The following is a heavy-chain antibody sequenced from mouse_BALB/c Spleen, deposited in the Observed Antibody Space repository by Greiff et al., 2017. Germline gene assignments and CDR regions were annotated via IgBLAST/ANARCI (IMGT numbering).Heavy chain of an antibody. D-gene: IGHD1-1*01. J-gene: IGHJ1*01. Sequence: EVQRVESGGGLVQPGGSRKLSCAASGFTFSSFGMHWVRQGPEKGLEWVAYISRGSSTIYYADTVKGRFTISRDNPKNTLFLQMTSLRSEDTAMYYCARGHITTVVPHWYFDVWGAGTTVTVSS. CDR1: GFTFSSFG. CDR3: ARGHITTVVPHWYFDV. CDR2: ISRGSSTI. V-gene: IGHV5-17*02.